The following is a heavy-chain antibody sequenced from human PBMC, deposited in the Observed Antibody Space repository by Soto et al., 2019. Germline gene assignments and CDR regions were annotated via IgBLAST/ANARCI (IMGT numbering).Heavy chain of an antibody. J-gene: IGHJ4*02. D-gene: IGHD3-10*01. CDR3: ARLGSGNYYKGPFDY. V-gene: IGHV1-46*01. Sequence: VSVKLSCKASGYTFTSYFMHWVRQAPGQGLEWMGIINPSGGSTSYAQKFQGRVTMTRDTSTSTVYMELSSLRSEDTAVYYCARLGSGNYYKGPFDYWGQGSLVTVSS. CDR1: GYTFTSYF. CDR2: INPSGGST.